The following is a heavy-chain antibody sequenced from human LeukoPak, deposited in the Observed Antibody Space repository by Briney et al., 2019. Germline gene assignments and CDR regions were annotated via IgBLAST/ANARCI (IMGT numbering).Heavy chain of an antibody. Sequence: ASVKVSCKASGYTFTIFTMNWVRQAPGQGLEWMGWINTNTGNPTYAQGFTGRFVFSLDTSVSTAYLQISSLKAEDTAVYYCARASAAGTLLPYYYYYYMDVWGKGTTVTVSS. J-gene: IGHJ6*03. CDR3: ARASAAGTLLPYYYYYYMDV. CDR2: INTNTGNP. CDR1: GYTFTIFT. V-gene: IGHV7-4-1*02. D-gene: IGHD6-13*01.